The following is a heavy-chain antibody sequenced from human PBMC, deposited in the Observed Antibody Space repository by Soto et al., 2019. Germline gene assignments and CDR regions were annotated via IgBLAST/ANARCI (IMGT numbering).Heavy chain of an antibody. CDR3: ARDLGGPDY. V-gene: IGHV3-74*01. CDR1: GFTLNNYW. CDR2: INNDGSST. D-gene: IGHD3-16*01. J-gene: IGHJ4*02. Sequence: GESLKISCAASGFTLNNYWMHWVREAPGKGLVWVSRINNDGSSTAYADPVKGRFTIPRDNAKNTLYLQMNSLRAEDTAIYYCARDLGGPDYWGQGTLVTVSS.